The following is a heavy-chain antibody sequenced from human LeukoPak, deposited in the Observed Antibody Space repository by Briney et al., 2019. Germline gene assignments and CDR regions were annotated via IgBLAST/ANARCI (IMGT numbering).Heavy chain of an antibody. CDR1: GGSLSYYY. D-gene: IGHD2-21*02. CDR3: ARGGFYCGDDCYVDY. Sequence: SETLSLTCAVYGGSLSYYYWSWLRQSPEKGLEWIGEINRSGSTNYNPSLRSRVSISVDTSKNQFSLKLSSVTPADTAIYYCARGGFYCGDDCYVDYWGQGALVTVSS. CDR2: INRSGST. V-gene: IGHV4-34*01. J-gene: IGHJ4*02.